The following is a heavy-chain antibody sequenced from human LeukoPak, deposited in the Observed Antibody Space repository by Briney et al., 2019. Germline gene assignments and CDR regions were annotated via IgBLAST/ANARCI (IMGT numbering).Heavy chain of an antibody. V-gene: IGHV4-59*11. D-gene: IGHD1-26*01. CDR1: GGSINWHY. Sequence: SETLSLTCTVSGGSINWHYWHWIRQSPGKGLEWIGHLLYSGSTSYNPSLESRVTISLDTSKKNFSLKLTSVTAADTAVYYCATNAGPSGAGDVLDIWGQGTTVTVSS. CDR2: LLYSGST. J-gene: IGHJ3*02. CDR3: ATNAGPSGAGDVLDI.